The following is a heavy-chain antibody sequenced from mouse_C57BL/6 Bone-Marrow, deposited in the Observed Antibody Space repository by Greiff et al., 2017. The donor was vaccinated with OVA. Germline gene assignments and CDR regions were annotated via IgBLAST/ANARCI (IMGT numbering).Heavy chain of an antibody. CDR2: IDPSDSYT. Sequence: QVQLQQPGAELVKPGASVKLSCKASGYTFTSYWMQWVKQRPGQGLEWIGEIDPSDSYTNYNQKFKGKATLTVDTSSSTAYMQLSSLTSEDSADYFCTRERWLYRYFDVWGTGTTVTVSS. J-gene: IGHJ1*03. CDR1: GYTFTSYW. D-gene: IGHD2-3*01. V-gene: IGHV1-50*01. CDR3: TRERWLYRYFDV.